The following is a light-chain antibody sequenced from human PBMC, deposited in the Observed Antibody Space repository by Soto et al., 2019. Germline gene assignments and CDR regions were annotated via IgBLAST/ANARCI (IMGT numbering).Light chain of an antibody. Sequence: QSALTQTPSASGSPGQSVTISCTGTSSDVGSYNYVSWYQQNPGKAPKLIIYEVSKRPPGVPDRFSGSKSGNTASLSVSGLQAEDEGDYYCSSYAGSNIYVFGTGTKLT. CDR3: SSYAGSNIYV. V-gene: IGLV2-8*01. CDR1: SSDVGSYNY. J-gene: IGLJ1*01. CDR2: EVS.